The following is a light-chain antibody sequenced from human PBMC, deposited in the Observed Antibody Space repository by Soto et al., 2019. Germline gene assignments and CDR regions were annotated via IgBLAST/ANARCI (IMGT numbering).Light chain of an antibody. J-gene: IGKJ2*01. Sequence: EIVLTQSPGTLSLSPGERATLSCRASQSVSTSYLTWYQQKPGQAPRVLVYGASRRATGIPDRFSGSGSGKDFTLTISRLEPEDFAVYYCQQYGSSPGYTFGQGTKLEIK. V-gene: IGKV3-20*01. CDR1: QSVSTSY. CDR3: QQYGSSPGYT. CDR2: GAS.